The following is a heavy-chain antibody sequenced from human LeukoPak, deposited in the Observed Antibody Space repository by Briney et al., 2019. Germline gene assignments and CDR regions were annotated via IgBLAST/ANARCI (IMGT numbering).Heavy chain of an antibody. CDR3: AKPRLRWYPGVPDAFDI. J-gene: IGHJ3*02. D-gene: IGHD4-23*01. CDR1: GFTFSSYA. Sequence: GGSLRLSCAASGFTFSSYAMSWVRQAPGKGLEWVSAISGGGGSTYYADSVKGRFTISRDNSKNTLYLQMNSLRAEDTAVYYCAKPRLRWYPGVPDAFDIWGQGTMVTVSS. V-gene: IGHV3-23*01. CDR2: ISGGGGST.